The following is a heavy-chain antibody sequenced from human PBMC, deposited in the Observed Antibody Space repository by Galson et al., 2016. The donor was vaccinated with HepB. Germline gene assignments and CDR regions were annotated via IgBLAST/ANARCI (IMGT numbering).Heavy chain of an antibody. CDR2: INTGNGNI. V-gene: IGHV1-3*04. Sequence: SVKVSCKASGYSFTSNAMHWVRQAPGERPEWMGWINTGNGNIKYSPKFEGRVTITRDTSASAAYMELSSLRSEDTAVYYCARGSALWLHLWYYDYWGQGTLVTVSS. D-gene: IGHD5-18*01. CDR3: ARGSALWLHLWYYDY. J-gene: IGHJ4*02. CDR1: GYSFTSNA.